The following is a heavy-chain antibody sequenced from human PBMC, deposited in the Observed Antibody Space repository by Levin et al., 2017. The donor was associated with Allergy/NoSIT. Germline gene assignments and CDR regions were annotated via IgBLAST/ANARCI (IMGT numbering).Heavy chain of an antibody. CDR2: IYSGGST. CDR1: GFTVSSNY. CDR3: ARALVVVGNFDY. Sequence: GESLKISCAASGFTVSSNYMSWVRQAPGKGLEWVSVIYSGGSTYYADSVKGRFTISRDNSKNTLYLQMNSLRAEDTAVYYCARALVVVGNFDYWGQGTLVTVSS. J-gene: IGHJ4*02. D-gene: IGHD2-15*01. V-gene: IGHV3-66*02.